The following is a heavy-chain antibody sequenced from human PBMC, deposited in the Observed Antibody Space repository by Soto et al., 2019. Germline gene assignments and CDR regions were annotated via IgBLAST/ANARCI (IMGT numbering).Heavy chain of an antibody. CDR1: GGSISSSSYY. V-gene: IGHV4-39*01. CDR3: AIPNYYDSSGYYGS. D-gene: IGHD3-22*01. CDR2: IYYSGST. Sequence: SETLSLTCTVSGGSISSSSYYWGWIRQPPGKGLEWIGSIYYSGSTYYNPSLKSRVTISVDTSKNQFSLKLSSVTAADTAVYYCAIPNYYDSSGYYGSWGQGTLVTVSS. J-gene: IGHJ4*02.